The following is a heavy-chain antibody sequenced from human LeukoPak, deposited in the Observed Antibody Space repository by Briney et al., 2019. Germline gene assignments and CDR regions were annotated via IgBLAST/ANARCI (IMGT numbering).Heavy chain of an antibody. Sequence: SETLSLTCTVSGGSISSSNYYWGWIRQPPGKGLEWIGSIYYSGSTYYNPSLKSRVTISVDTSKNQFSLKLSSVTAADTAVYYCARDRNSSSFGYWGQGTLVTVSS. J-gene: IGHJ4*02. CDR1: GGSISSSNYY. V-gene: IGHV4-39*07. D-gene: IGHD6-13*01. CDR2: IYYSGST. CDR3: ARDRNSSSFGY.